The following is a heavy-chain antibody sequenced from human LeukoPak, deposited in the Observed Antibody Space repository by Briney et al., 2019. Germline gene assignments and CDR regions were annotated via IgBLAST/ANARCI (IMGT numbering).Heavy chain of an antibody. CDR1: GFTVSSNS. D-gene: IGHD5-18*01. V-gene: IGHV3-48*01. CDR2: ISSSGSTI. Sequence: QPWGSLRLSCTVSGFTVSSNSMSWVRQAPGKGLEWISYISSSGSTIYYADSVKGRFTISRDNSKNTLYLQMNSLRAEDTAVYYCARGYSYGASGFDYWGQGTLVTVSS. CDR3: ARGYSYGASGFDY. J-gene: IGHJ4*02.